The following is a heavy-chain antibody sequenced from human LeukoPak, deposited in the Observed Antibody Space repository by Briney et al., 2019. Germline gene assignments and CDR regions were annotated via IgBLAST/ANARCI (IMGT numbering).Heavy chain of an antibody. D-gene: IGHD3-22*01. CDR1: GFTFSSYA. Sequence: GGSLRLSCAASGFTFSSYAMSWVRQAPGKGLEWVSAISGSGGSTYYADSVKGRFTISRDNSKNTLYLQMNSLRAEDTAVYYCAKEGVDSSGHYYNYFDYWGQGTLVTVSS. CDR3: AKEGVDSSGHYYNYFDY. V-gene: IGHV3-23*01. CDR2: ISGSGGST. J-gene: IGHJ4*02.